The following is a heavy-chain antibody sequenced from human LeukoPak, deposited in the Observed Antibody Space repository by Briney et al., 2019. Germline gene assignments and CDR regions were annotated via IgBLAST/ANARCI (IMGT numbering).Heavy chain of an antibody. Sequence: SETLSLTCAVYGGSFSGYYWSWIRQPPGKGLEWIGEINHSGSTNYNPSLKSRVTISVDTSKNQFSLKLSSVTAADTAVYYCARMAKSRYSSGWCKSDYWGQGTLVTVYS. CDR2: INHSGST. J-gene: IGHJ4*02. V-gene: IGHV4-34*01. CDR3: ARMAKSRYSSGWCKSDY. CDR1: GGSFSGYY. D-gene: IGHD6-19*01.